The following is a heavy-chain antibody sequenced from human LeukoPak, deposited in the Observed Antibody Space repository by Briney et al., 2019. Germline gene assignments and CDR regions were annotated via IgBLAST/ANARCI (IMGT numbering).Heavy chain of an antibody. D-gene: IGHD3-16*01. CDR1: GGSISSGGYY. Sequence: SETLSLTCTVSGGSISSGGYYWSWIRQHPGKGLEWFGYIYYSGSTYYNPSLKSRVTISVDTSKNQFSLKLSSVTAADTAVYYCARGSLSYDYVWGSSFDYWGQGTLVTVSS. CDR3: ARGSLSYDYVWGSSFDY. J-gene: IGHJ4*02. CDR2: IYYSGST. V-gene: IGHV4-31*03.